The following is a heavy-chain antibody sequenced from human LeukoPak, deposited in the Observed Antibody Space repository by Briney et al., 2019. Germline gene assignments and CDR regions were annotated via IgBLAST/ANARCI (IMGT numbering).Heavy chain of an antibody. CDR3: AKVLITGYSYGPFDY. CDR1: GFTFDDYA. V-gene: IGHV3-9*01. J-gene: IGHJ4*02. Sequence: GGSLRLSCAASGFTFDDYAMHWVRHAPGKGLEWVSGIRWNSGSIVYADSVKGRFTISRDNAKNSLYLQMNSLRAEDTALYYCAKVLITGYSYGPFDYWGQGTLVTVSS. CDR2: IRWNSGSI. D-gene: IGHD5-18*01.